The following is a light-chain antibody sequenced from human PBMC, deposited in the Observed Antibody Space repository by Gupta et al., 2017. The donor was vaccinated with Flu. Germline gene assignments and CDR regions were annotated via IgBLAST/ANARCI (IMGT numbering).Light chain of an antibody. J-gene: IGLJ2*01. Sequence: SALTQPLSVSAGPGQAVTLACTVTNNDVGYFDYVSWYQHNAGKAPKLIFYDVNRRSAGAPDRFSGSKSGNTASLTISGLQLEDEADYYCCSYVSSYSLVFGGGTKVTVL. CDR2: DVN. CDR3: CSYVSSYSLV. V-gene: IGLV2-11*01. CDR1: NNDVGYFDY.